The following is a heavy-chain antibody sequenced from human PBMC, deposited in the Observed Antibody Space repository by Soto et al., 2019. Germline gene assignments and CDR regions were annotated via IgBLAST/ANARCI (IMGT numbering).Heavy chain of an antibody. CDR2: IKSKTDGGTT. V-gene: IGHV3-15*01. CDR3: TTGAKITFGGVIASTPVDY. J-gene: IGHJ4*02. Sequence: GSLRLSCAAPGFTFSNAWMSWVRQAPGKGLEWVGRIKSKTDGGTTDYAAPVKGRFTISRDDSKNTLYLQMNSLKTEDTAVYYCTTGAKITFGGVIASTPVDYWGQGTLVTVSS. CDR1: GFTFSNAW. D-gene: IGHD3-16*02.